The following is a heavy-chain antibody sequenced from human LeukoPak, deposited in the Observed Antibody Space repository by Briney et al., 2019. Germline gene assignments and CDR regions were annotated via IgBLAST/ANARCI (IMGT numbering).Heavy chain of an antibody. J-gene: IGHJ3*02. D-gene: IGHD3-10*01. V-gene: IGHV4-39*07. CDR2: IYYSGST. CDR3: ASPVITMVRTDAFDI. Sequence: PSETLSLTCSVSGGSISSSSHFWGWIRQPPGKGLEWIGTIYYSGSTYYNPSLKSRVTISVDTSKNQFSLKLSSVTAADTAVYYCASPVITMVRTDAFDIWGQGTMVTVSS. CDR1: GGSISSSSHF.